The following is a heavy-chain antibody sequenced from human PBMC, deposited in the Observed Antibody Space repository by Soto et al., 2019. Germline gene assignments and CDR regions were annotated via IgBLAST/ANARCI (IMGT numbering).Heavy chain of an antibody. Sequence: GASVKVSCKASGGTFNSYAISWVRQAPAQGLEWMGGIIPIFGTANYAQKFQGRVTITADESTSTAYMELSSLRSEDTAVYYCAREGDYDILTAYYYYGMDVWGQGTTVTVSS. V-gene: IGHV1-69*13. J-gene: IGHJ6*02. D-gene: IGHD3-9*01. CDR1: GGTFNSYA. CDR3: AREGDYDILTAYYYYGMDV. CDR2: IIPIFGTA.